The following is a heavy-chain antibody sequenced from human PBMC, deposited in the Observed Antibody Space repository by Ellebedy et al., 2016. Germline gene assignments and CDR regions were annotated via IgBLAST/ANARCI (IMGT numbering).Heavy chain of an antibody. CDR2: ISNDGRTH. CDR3: VREQWELLSPCVFDW. Sequence: GESLKISXAASGITLSNYVMHWVRQAPGKGLEWVATISNDGRTHYYVDAVRGRFTISRDNSKNTLFLQMNSLRSEDTAVYYCVREQWELLSPCVFDWWGQGTLVTVSS. CDR1: GITLSNYV. V-gene: IGHV3-30*03. D-gene: IGHD1-26*01. J-gene: IGHJ4*02.